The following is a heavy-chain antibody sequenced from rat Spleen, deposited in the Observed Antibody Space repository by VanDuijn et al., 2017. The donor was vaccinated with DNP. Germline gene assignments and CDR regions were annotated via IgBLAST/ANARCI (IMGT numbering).Heavy chain of an antibody. J-gene: IGHJ2*01. CDR1: GFTFRNYD. Sequence: EVQLVESGGGLVQPGRSLKLSCAASGFTFRNYDMAWVRQAPTKGLEWIASISPSGGSTYFRDSVKGRVTISRDNVKSILYLQMDSLRSEDTATYYCASRPPPTRGPFDYWGQGVMVTVSS. CDR3: ASRPPPTRGPFDY. CDR2: ISPSGGST. D-gene: IGHD1-4*01. V-gene: IGHV5-25*01.